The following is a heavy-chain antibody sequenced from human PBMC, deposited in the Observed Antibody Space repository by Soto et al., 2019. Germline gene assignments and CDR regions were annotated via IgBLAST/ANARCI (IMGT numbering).Heavy chain of an antibody. Sequence: RGSLRISCAASGFIFSIYEMNWVRQAPGKGLDWVSYISSRSSTIYYADSVKGRFTISRDNAKNALYLHMNSLRVEDTAVYYCARDAPDYPDTSGTLYWGQGTLVTVSS. CDR2: ISSRSSTI. J-gene: IGHJ4*02. CDR3: ARDAPDYPDTSGTLY. CDR1: GFIFSIYE. D-gene: IGHD3-22*01. V-gene: IGHV3-48*03.